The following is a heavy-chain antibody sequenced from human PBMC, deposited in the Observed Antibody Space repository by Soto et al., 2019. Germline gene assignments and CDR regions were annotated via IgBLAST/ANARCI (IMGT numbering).Heavy chain of an antibody. CDR3: ATLWGQD. J-gene: IGHJ4*02. V-gene: IGHV4-61*05. CDR1: GGSITYINNHY. Sequence: SETLSLTCTVSGGSITYINNHYCSWFRLPPGKGLEWIGYISYSGYTNYNPSLKGRVTISVDTSKNQFSLKLSSVTAADTAVYYCATLWGQDWGQGTLVTVSS. CDR2: ISYSGYT. D-gene: IGHD3-10*01.